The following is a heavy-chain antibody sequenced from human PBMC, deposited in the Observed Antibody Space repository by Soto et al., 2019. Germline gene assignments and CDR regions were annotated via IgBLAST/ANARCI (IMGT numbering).Heavy chain of an antibody. CDR3: ARVSGHNTGYYSVYFMDV. J-gene: IGHJ6*02. V-gene: IGHV4-30-4*01. CDR2: IYYTGST. Sequence: TSETLSLTCNVSGGSISSGDYYWTWIRQSPGKGLEWIGYIYYTGSTFYSPSLKSRVTISLDTSENHFSLDRNSVTAADTAVYFCARVSGHNTGYYSVYFMDVWGQGTTVTVSS. CDR1: GGSISSGDYY. D-gene: IGHD5-18*01.